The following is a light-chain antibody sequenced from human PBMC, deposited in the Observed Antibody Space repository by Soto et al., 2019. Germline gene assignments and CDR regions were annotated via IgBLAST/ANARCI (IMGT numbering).Light chain of an antibody. V-gene: IGKV1-5*03. CDR1: QSISSW. CDR3: QQYSSYSSYT. Sequence: DIQMTQSPSTLSASVGDRVTITCRASQSISSWLAWYLQKPGKAPQLLINKASNLQDGVPSRFSGSGSGTEFTLTISSLQPDDFATYYCQQYSSYSSYTFGQGTKLEIK. J-gene: IGKJ2*01. CDR2: KAS.